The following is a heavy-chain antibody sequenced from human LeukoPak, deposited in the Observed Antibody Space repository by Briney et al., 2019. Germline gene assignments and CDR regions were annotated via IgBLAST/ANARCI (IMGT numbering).Heavy chain of an antibody. CDR1: GFPFSSYA. CDR3: ARALHYYGSGISD. CDR2: ISGSADNT. D-gene: IGHD3-10*01. V-gene: IGHV3-23*01. J-gene: IGHJ4*02. Sequence: GGSLRLSCAASGFPFSSYAMSWVRQAPGKGLERVSAISGSADNTYYADSVKGRFTISRDNSKNTLYLQMNSLRAEDTAVYYCARALHYYGSGISDWGQGTLVTVSS.